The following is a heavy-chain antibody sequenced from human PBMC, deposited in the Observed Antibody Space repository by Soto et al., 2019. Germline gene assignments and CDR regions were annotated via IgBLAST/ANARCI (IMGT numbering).Heavy chain of an antibody. CDR2: IHSDGSST. D-gene: IGHD2-21*02. CDR1: GFTFSYYW. Sequence: EVRLVESEGGLVQPGGSLSLSCAASGFTFSYYWMHWVRQAPGQGLLWVSRIHSDGSSTTYADSVKGRFSISRDNAKNTVYMQMNSLRVEDTGVYFCAWGDRGDFDLWGQGTMVTVSS. CDR3: AWGDRGDFDL. J-gene: IGHJ3*01. V-gene: IGHV3-74*01.